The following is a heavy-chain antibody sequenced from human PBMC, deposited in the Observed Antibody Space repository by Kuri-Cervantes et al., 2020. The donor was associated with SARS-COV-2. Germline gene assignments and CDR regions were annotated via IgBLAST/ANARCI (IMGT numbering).Heavy chain of an antibody. CDR3: AKDNSENGRGYWYFDL. CDR1: GFTFSGYA. V-gene: IGHV3-23*01. D-gene: IGHD1-1*01. CDR2: ISDSGGST. J-gene: IGHJ2*01. Sequence: GESLKISCAASGFTFSGYAMSWVRQAPGKGLEWVSAISDSGGSTYYADSVKGRFTFSRDNSKNTLYLQMNTLRAEDTAVYYCAKDNSENGRGYWYFDLWGRGTLVTVSS.